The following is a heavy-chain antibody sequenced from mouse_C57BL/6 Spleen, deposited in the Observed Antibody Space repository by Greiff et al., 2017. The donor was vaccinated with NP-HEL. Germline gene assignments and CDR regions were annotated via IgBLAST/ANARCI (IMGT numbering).Heavy chain of an antibody. Sequence: EVKLVESGGGLVQPGGSLSLSCAASGFTFTDYYMSWVRQPPGKALEWLGFIRNKANGFTTEYSVSVKGRFTISRDNSQSIRYLQMKDLRAEDSATYYCARYRDLLPLCAMDYWGQGTSVTVSS. CDR3: ARYRDLLPLCAMDY. J-gene: IGHJ4*01. V-gene: IGHV7-3*01. CDR2: IRNKANGFTT. CDR1: GFTFTDYY. D-gene: IGHD1-1*01.